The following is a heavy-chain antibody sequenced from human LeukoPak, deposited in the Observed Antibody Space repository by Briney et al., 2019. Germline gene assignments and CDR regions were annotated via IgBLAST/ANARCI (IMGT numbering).Heavy chain of an antibody. CDR3: ARGTGSGWYDY. CDR1: GFTFSNFL. D-gene: IGHD6-19*01. CDR2: INTDGSNT. J-gene: IGHJ4*02. Sequence: GGSLRLSCAASGFTFSNFLMHGVRQAPGKGLVGVSRINTDGSNTFYADSVKGRFTISRDTAKNTLYLQMNTLRAEDTAVYFCARGTGSGWYDYWGQGILVTVSS. V-gene: IGHV3-74*01.